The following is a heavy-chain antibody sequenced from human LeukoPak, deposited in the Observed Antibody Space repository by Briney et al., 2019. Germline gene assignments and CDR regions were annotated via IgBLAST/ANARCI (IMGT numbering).Heavy chain of an antibody. J-gene: IGHJ6*02. Sequence: GASVKVSCKASGYTFTSYGISWVRQAPGQGLEWMGWISAYNGNTNYAQKLQGRVTMTTDTSTSTAYMELRSLRSDDTAVYYCARDWRSYSYGYYYYYGMDVWGQGTTVTVSS. CDR2: ISAYNGNT. V-gene: IGHV1-18*01. CDR3: ARDWRSYSYGYYYYYGMDV. D-gene: IGHD5-18*01. CDR1: GYTFTSYG.